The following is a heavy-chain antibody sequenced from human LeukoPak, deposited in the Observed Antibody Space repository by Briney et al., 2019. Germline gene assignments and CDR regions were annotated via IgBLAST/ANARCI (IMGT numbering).Heavy chain of an antibody. CDR3: ARMSYDRTGEGRANLYYYYMAV. V-gene: IGHV4-59*11. J-gene: IGHJ6*03. CDR2: IFYSGST. Sequence: SETLSLTCTVSGGSINSHYWSWIRQPPGKGLEWIGYIFYSGSTNYNPSLKSRVTISVDTSKNQFSLNLSSVTAADTAVYYCARMSYDRTGEGRANLYYYYMAVWGKGTTVTVSS. CDR1: GGSINSHY. D-gene: IGHD3-3*01.